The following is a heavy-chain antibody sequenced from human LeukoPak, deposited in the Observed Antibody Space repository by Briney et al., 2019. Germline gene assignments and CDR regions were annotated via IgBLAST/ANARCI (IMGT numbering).Heavy chain of an antibody. CDR3: AKDPYSGSGDGFDY. D-gene: IGHD3-10*01. CDR1: GFTFSSYG. V-gene: IGHV3-23*01. J-gene: IGHJ4*02. Sequence: PGGSLRLSCAASGFTFSSYGMHWVRQASGKGLEWVSGISGTGGSTYYADSVKGRFTISRDNSKNTLYLQMNSLRAEDTAVYYCAKDPYSGSGDGFDYWGQGTLVTVSS. CDR2: ISGTGGST.